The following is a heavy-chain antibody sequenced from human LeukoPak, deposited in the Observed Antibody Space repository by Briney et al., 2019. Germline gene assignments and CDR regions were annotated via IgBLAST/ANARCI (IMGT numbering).Heavy chain of an antibody. D-gene: IGHD2-2*01. CDR3: ARRSTSRGLDY. J-gene: IGHJ4*02. Sequence: SSETLSLTCAVYGGSFSGYYWSWIRQPPGKGLEWIGEINHSGSTNYNPSLKGRVTISVDTSKNQFSLKLSSVTAADTAVYYCARRSTSRGLDYWGQGTLVTVSS. CDR2: INHSGST. V-gene: IGHV4-34*01. CDR1: GGSFSGYY.